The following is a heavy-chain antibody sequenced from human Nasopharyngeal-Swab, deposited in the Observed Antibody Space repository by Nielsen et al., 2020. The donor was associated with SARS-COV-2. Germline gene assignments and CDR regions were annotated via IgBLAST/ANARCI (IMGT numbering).Heavy chain of an antibody. J-gene: IGHJ6*03. CDR2: IYYSGST. CDR3: ARDVRSYGSGSYYHYYYYYYMDV. V-gene: IGHV4-30-4*02. Sequence: SDTLSLTSPVSGGSISSGDYYWSWIRQPPGTGLAWIGSIYYSGSTYYNPSLKSRVTISVDTSKNQFSLKLSSVTAADTAVYYCARDVRSYGSGSYYHYYYYYYMDVWGKGTTVTVSS. D-gene: IGHD3-10*01. CDR1: GGSISSGDYY.